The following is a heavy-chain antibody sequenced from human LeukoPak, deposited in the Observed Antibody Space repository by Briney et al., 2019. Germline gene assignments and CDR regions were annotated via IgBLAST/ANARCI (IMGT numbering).Heavy chain of an antibody. J-gene: IGHJ4*02. CDR3: ARAQYYDILTGYYISDSPVRFFDY. CDR1: GFTFNAYA. D-gene: IGHD3-9*01. V-gene: IGHV3-30*04. Sequence: GGSLRLSCAASGFTFNAYAMHWVRQAPGKGLEWPAVISYDGSKKYYADSVKGRFTISRDNSKNTLYLQLNSLRAEDTAVYYCARAQYYDILTGYYISDSPVRFFDYWGQGTLVTVSS. CDR2: ISYDGSKK.